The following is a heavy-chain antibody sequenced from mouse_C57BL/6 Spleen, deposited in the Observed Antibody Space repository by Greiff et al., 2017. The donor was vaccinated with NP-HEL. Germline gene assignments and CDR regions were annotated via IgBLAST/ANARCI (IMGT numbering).Heavy chain of an antibody. CDR3: TRFYDYEGAMDY. Sequence: VQLQQSGAELVRPGASVKLSCTASGFNIKDDYMHWVKQRPEQGLEWIGWIDPENGDTEYASKFQGKATITADTSSNTAYLQLSSLTSEDTAVYYCTRFYDYEGAMDYWGQGTSVTVSS. CDR1: GFNIKDDY. CDR2: IDPENGDT. V-gene: IGHV14-4*01. D-gene: IGHD2-4*01. J-gene: IGHJ4*01.